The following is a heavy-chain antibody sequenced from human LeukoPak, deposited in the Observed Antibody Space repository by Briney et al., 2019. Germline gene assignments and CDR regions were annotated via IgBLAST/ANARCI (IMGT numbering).Heavy chain of an antibody. CDR3: AREVKDIVVVVAATPADYFDY. Sequence: GSSVKVSCKASGGTFSSYAISWVRQAPGQGLEWMGRIIPIFGTANYAQKFQGRVTITTDESTSTAYMELSSLRSEDTAVYYCAREVKDIVVVVAATPADYFDYWGLGTLVTVSS. CDR1: GGTFSSYA. J-gene: IGHJ4*02. V-gene: IGHV1-69*05. CDR2: IIPIFGTA. D-gene: IGHD2-15*01.